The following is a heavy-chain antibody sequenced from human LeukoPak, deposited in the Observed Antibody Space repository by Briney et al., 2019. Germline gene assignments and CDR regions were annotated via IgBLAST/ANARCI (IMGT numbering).Heavy chain of an antibody. CDR3: AKRGTTMEKEGFDY. CDR1: GFTFSSCA. J-gene: IGHJ4*02. CDR2: ISDRGGST. V-gene: IGHV3-23*01. D-gene: IGHD5-18*01. Sequence: PGGSLRLSCAASGFTFSSCAMSWVRQAPGKGLEWVSAISDRGGSTYYADSVKGRFTISRDNSKNTLYLQMNSLRAEDTAVYYCAKRGTTMEKEGFDYWGQGTLVTVSS.